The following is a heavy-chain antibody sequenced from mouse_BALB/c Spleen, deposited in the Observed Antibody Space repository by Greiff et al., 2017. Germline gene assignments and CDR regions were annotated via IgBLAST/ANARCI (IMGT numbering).Heavy chain of an antibody. Sequence: VQLQQSGAELVKPGASVKLSCPASGFTFNDPYMHWVKQRPDQGLEWIGRIDPANGNTNYDPKFPGKATIPTDTATNTAYLPLSSLTSKDTAVDYCARASTKGYYAMDYGGQGTSVTVAA. CDR1: GFTFNDPY. CDR3: ARASTKGYYAMDY. CDR2: IDPANGNT. J-gene: IGHJ4*01. D-gene: IGHD2-14*01. V-gene: IGHV14-3*02.